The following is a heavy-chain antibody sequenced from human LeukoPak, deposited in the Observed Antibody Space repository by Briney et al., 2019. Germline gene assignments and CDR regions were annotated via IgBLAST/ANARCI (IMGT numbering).Heavy chain of an antibody. J-gene: IGHJ4*02. Sequence: GGSLRLSCAASGFTFDDYAMSWVRQAPGKGLEWVSAISGSGGSTYYADSVKGRFTISRDNSQNTLYLQMNSLRAEDTAVYYCAREVYDSSGGLDYWGQGTLATVSS. CDR2: ISGSGGST. D-gene: IGHD3-22*01. CDR3: AREVYDSSGGLDY. V-gene: IGHV3-23*01. CDR1: GFTFDDYA.